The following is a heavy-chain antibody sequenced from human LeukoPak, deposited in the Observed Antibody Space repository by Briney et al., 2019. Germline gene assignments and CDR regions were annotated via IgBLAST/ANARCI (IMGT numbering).Heavy chain of an antibody. Sequence: PGGSLRLSYAASGITVSSNCMSWVRQAPGKGLEWVSVISSGGSTYYADSVKDRFTISRDNSKNTLYLQMNSLRAEDTAVYYCARDLGDGSGYYLAFDYWGQGALVTVSS. CDR1: GITVSSNC. D-gene: IGHD3-22*01. J-gene: IGHJ4*02. CDR3: ARDLGDGSGYYLAFDY. V-gene: IGHV3-66*01. CDR2: ISSGGST.